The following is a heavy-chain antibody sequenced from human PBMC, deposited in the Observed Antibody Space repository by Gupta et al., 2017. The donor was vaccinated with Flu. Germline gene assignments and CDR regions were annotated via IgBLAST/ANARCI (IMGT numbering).Heavy chain of an antibody. D-gene: IGHD5-18*01. CDR1: GFSLSTSGVG. CDR2: IYWNDDK. J-gene: IGHJ5*02. Sequence: QITLKESGPTLVKPTQTLTLTCTFSGFSLSTSGVGVGWIRQPPGKALEWLALIYWNDDKRYSPSLKSRLTITKDTSKNQVVLTMTNMDPVDTATYYCAHSVDTAMVSSYNWFDPWGQGTLVTVSS. CDR3: AHSVDTAMVSSYNWFDP. V-gene: IGHV2-5*01.